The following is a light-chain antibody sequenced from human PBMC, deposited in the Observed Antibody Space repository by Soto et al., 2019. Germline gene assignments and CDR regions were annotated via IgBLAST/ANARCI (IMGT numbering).Light chain of an antibody. V-gene: IGLV2-14*03. CDR2: DVS. CDR1: TIDIGRFNY. Sequence: QSALTQPASVSGSPGQAITISCTGTTIDIGRFNYVSWYQHHPGKAPKLMVYDVSNRPSGLSNRFFGSKSGNTASLIISGLQTEDEADYYCASYTTSNTVVFGGGTKLTVL. CDR3: ASYTTSNTVV. J-gene: IGLJ2*01.